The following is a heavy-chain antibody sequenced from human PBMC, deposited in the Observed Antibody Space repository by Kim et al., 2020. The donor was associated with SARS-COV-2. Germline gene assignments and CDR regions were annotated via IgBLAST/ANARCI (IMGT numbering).Heavy chain of an antibody. CDR2: IRRSDGGT. J-gene: IGHJ3*02. CDR3: ARERGGVSNALDI. CDR1: GFTVNTYA. V-gene: IGHV3-23*01. D-gene: IGHD3-10*01. Sequence: GGSLRLSCAASGFTVNTYAMTWVRQAPGKGLEWVSVIRRSDGGTFYADSVKGRFTISRDNSKNTLYLQMSSLRAEDTALYYCARERGGVSNALDIWRQGT.